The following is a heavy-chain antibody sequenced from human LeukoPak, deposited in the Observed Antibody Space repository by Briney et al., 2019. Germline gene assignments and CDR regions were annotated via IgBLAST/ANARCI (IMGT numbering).Heavy chain of an antibody. Sequence: PGGSLRLSCAASGFTFDDYAMHWGRQAPGKGLEWVSLISGDGGSTYSADSVKGRFTISRDNSKNCLYLQMNSLRTEDTALYYCAKDLGYITSWYVYYYGMDVWGQGTTVTVSS. D-gene: IGHD6-13*01. V-gene: IGHV3-43*02. CDR1: GFTFDDYA. J-gene: IGHJ6*02. CDR2: ISGDGGST. CDR3: AKDLGYITSWYVYYYGMDV.